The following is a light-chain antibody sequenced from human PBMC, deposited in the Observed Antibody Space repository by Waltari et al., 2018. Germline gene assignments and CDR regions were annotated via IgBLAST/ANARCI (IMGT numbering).Light chain of an antibody. Sequence: QSVLTQPPSASGTPGQRVTTSCSGSSPNIGSNFVYWYQQLPGTAPKLLSYRNTQRPSGVPDRFSGSNAGTSAALAISGLRSEDEADYYCAAWDDSLSGPVFGGGTKLTVL. CDR2: RNT. J-gene: IGLJ2*01. V-gene: IGLV1-47*01. CDR3: AAWDDSLSGPV. CDR1: SPNIGSNF.